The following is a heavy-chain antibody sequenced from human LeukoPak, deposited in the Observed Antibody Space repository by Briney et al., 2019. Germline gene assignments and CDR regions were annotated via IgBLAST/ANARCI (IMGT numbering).Heavy chain of an antibody. D-gene: IGHD6-19*01. CDR2: ISGSGGST. CDR3: AKDLAVAGGDAFDI. Sequence: GGSLRLSCAASGFIFRNYAMSWVRQAPGKRLEWVSAISGSGGSTYYADSVKGRFTISRDNSKNTLYLQMNSLRAEDTAVYYCAKDLAVAGGDAFDIWGQGTMVTVSS. V-gene: IGHV3-23*01. CDR1: GFIFRNYA. J-gene: IGHJ3*02.